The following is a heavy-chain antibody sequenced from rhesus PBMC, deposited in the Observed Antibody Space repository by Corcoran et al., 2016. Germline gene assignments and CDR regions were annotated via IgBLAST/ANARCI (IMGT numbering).Heavy chain of an antibody. V-gene: IGHV4-165*02. D-gene: IGHD5-24*01. J-gene: IGHJ4*01. Sequence: QVQLQASGPGLVKPSETLSLPCAVSGGSISGSSWTWFPHSPRTGVGGFGYIGGSIGSTNYNPPRKSRVTIARDTSKNQFSLKLSSVTAADTAVYYCAGGARRDTAGKFDYWGQGVLVTVSS. CDR1: GGSISGSS. CDR2: IGGSIGST. CDR3: AGGARRDTAGKFDY.